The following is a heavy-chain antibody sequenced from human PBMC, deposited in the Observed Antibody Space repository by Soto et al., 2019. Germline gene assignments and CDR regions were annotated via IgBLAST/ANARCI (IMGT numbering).Heavy chain of an antibody. V-gene: IGHV3-30-3*01. CDR3: ARWGGSYYGIYYYGMHV. D-gene: IGHD1-26*01. CDR1: GFTFSNYA. Sequence: GGSLRLSCAASGFTFSNYAMHWVRQAPGKGLEWVAVISYDGSNKYYADSVKGRFTISRDNSKNTLYLQMNSLRAEDTAVYYCARWGGSYYGIYYYGMHVWGQGTTVTVSS. CDR2: ISYDGSNK. J-gene: IGHJ6*02.